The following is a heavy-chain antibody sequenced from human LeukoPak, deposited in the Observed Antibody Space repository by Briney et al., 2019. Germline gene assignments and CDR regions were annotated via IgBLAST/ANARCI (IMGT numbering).Heavy chain of an antibody. CDR1: GYTFTGYY. J-gene: IGHJ4*02. Sequence: GASVKVSCKASGYTFTGYYMHWVRQAPGQGLEWMGWINPNSGGSNYAQKFQGRVTMTRDTSISTAYMELSRLRSDDTAVYYCARGQRRIVVVTAINYWGQGTLVTVSS. V-gene: IGHV1-2*02. CDR3: ARGQRRIVVVTAINY. CDR2: INPNSGGS. D-gene: IGHD2-21*02.